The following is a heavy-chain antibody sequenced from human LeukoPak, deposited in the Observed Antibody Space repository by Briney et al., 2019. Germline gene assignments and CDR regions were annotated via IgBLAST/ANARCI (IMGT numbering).Heavy chain of an antibody. Sequence: PGGSLRLSCETSGFTFSAYGIHWVRQAPGKGLEWVAVIWPDGSNRYYAESVKGRFTISRDNSKNTLYLEMNSLRAEDTAVYYCARASGCYDYWGQGTLVTVSS. J-gene: IGHJ4*02. CDR1: GFTFSAYG. CDR3: ARASGCYDY. CDR2: IWPDGSNR. V-gene: IGHV3-33*01. D-gene: IGHD1-26*01.